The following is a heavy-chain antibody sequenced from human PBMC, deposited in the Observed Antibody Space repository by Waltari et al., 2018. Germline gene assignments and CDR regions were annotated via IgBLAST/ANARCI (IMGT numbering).Heavy chain of an antibody. V-gene: IGHV4-39*01. D-gene: IGHD3-10*01. CDR1: GGSISSSSYY. J-gene: IGHJ3*02. Sequence: QLQLQESGPGLVKPSETLSLTCTVSGGSISSSSYYWGWLRQPPGKGLEWIGSIYYSGSTYYNPSLKSRVTISVDTSKNQFSLKLSSVTAADTAVYYCARVRSAYYDAFDIWGQGTMVTVSS. CDR3: ARVRSAYYDAFDI. CDR2: IYYSGST.